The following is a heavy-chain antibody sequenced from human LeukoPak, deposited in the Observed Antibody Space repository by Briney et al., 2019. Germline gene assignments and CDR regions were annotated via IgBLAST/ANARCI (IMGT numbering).Heavy chain of an antibody. CDR2: IYTSGST. CDR1: GGSISSYY. V-gene: IGHV4-4*07. Sequence: SETLSLTCTVSGGSISSYYWSWIRQPAGQGVGWIGRIYTSGSTNYNPSLKSRVTMSVDTSKNQFSLKLSSVTAADTAVYYCASSSSWHAFDYWGQGTLVTVSS. J-gene: IGHJ4*02. D-gene: IGHD6-13*01. CDR3: ASSSSWHAFDY.